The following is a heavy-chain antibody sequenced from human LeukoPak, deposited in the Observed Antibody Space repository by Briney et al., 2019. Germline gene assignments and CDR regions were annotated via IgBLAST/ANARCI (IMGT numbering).Heavy chain of an antibody. CDR3: AKTVAGTSYYYYYGMDV. CDR1: GFTFSSYS. V-gene: IGHV3-23*01. Sequence: GGSLRLSCAASGFTFSSYSMNWVRQAPGKGLEWVSVISGSGGSTYYADSVKGRFTISRDNSKNTLYLQMNSLRAEDTAVYNCAKTVAGTSYYYYYGMDVWGQGTMVTVSS. D-gene: IGHD6-19*01. J-gene: IGHJ6*02. CDR2: ISGSGGST.